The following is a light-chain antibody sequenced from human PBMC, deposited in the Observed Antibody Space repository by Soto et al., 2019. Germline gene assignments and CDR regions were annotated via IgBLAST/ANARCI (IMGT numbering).Light chain of an antibody. V-gene: IGLV2-8*01. Sequence: QSVLTQPPSAFGSPGQSVTISCTGTSSDVGGYNYVSWYQQHPGKAPKLIIYEFTKRPSGVPDRFSGSKSGNTASLTVSGLQAEDEADYYCTSFAGINNFLVFGGGTKLTVL. J-gene: IGLJ2*01. CDR3: TSFAGINNFLV. CDR1: SSDVGGYNY. CDR2: EFT.